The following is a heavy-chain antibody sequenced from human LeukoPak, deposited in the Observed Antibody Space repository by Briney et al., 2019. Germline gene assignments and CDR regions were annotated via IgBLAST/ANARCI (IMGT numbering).Heavy chain of an antibody. CDR2: ISSSGSTI. CDR3: AELGITMIGGV. J-gene: IGHJ6*04. D-gene: IGHD3-10*02. CDR1: GFTFSSYE. V-gene: IGHV3-48*03. Sequence: GGSLRLSCAASGFTFSSYEMNWVRQAPGKGLEWVSYISSSGSTIYYADSVKGRFTISRDTSKNTLYLQVGSLRVEDMAVYYCAELGITMIGGVWGKGTTVTISS.